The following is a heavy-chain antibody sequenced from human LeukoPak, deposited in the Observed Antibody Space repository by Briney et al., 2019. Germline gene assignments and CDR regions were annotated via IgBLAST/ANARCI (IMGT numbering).Heavy chain of an antibody. V-gene: IGHV3-23*01. CDR2: ISGSGDST. D-gene: IGHD2-2*01. J-gene: IGHJ5*02. CDR3: AKDSVVIPAGWFDP. Sequence: GGSLRLSCAASGFTFSSYAMSWVRRAPGKGLEWVSSISGSGDSTYYADSVKGRFTISRDKTKNTLYLQMNSLRAEDTAVYYCAKDSVVIPAGWFDPWGQGTLVTVSS. CDR1: GFTFSSYA.